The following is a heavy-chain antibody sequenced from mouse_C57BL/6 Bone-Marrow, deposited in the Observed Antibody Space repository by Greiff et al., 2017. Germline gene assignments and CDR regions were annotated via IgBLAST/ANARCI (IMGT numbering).Heavy chain of an antibody. V-gene: IGHV1-81*01. CDR1: GYTFTSYG. Sequence: QVQLQQSGAELARPGASVKLSCKASGYTFTSYGISWVKQRTGQGLEWIGEIYPRSGNTYYNEKFKGKATLTADKSSSTAYMELRSLTSEDSAVXFCARPSLGRAMDYWGQGTSVTVSS. D-gene: IGHD4-1*01. J-gene: IGHJ4*01. CDR2: IYPRSGNT. CDR3: ARPSLGRAMDY.